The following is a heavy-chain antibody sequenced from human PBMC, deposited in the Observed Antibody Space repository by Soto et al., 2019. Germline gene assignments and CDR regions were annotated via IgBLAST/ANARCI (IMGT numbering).Heavy chain of an antibody. CDR3: AREKGQAVAGDYYYYCGMDV. Sequence: QVQLVQSGAEVKRPGSSVKVSCKASEGTFRNYAISWVRQAPGQGLEWMGGIIPKFGSKNSAQKFQGRVTITADESTSTAYMELSSLRAEDTAVYYCAREKGQAVAGDYYYYCGMDVWGQGTTVTVSS. J-gene: IGHJ6*02. D-gene: IGHD6-19*01. CDR1: EGTFRNYA. CDR2: IIPKFGSK. V-gene: IGHV1-69*01.